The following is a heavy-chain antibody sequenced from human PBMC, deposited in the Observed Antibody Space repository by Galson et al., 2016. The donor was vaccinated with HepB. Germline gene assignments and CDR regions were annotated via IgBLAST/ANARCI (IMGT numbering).Heavy chain of an antibody. CDR3: ARWVEAFPEKRFDY. Sequence: SLRLSCAASLFTFSRYWMSWVRQAPGKGLDWVANINQDGSAIYYVDSVKGRFTISRDNAKNSLYLQMNSLTAEDTAMYYCARWVEAFPEKRFDYWGQGTLVTVSS. CDR2: INQDGSAI. V-gene: IGHV3-7*03. J-gene: IGHJ4*02. CDR1: LFTFSRYW. D-gene: IGHD2/OR15-2a*01.